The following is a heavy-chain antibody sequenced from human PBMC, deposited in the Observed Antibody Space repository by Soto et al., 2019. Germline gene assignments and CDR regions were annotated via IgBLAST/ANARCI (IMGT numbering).Heavy chain of an antibody. CDR2: IIPIFGTP. D-gene: IGHD4-4*01. CDR1: GGTFSSYA. V-gene: IGHV1-69*06. CDR3: ARVDRDGYNNDYFDY. Sequence: QVQLVQSGAEVKKPGSSVKVSCKASGGTFSSYAISWVRQAPGQGLDWMGGIIPIFGTPNYAQKFQGRVTITADKSTSTAYRELSSLRSEDTAVYYCARVDRDGYNNDYFDYWGQGTLVTVSS. J-gene: IGHJ4*02.